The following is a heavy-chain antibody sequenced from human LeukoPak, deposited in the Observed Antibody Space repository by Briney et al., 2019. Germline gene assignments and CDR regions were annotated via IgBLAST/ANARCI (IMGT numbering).Heavy chain of an antibody. CDR1: GFTFSSYS. CDR3: ARALRYFDWLSTSPEYNWFDP. J-gene: IGHJ5*02. D-gene: IGHD3-9*01. V-gene: IGHV3-48*01. Sequence: GGSLRLSCAASGFTFSSYSMNWVRQAPGKGLEWVSYISSSSSTIYYADSVKGRFTISRDNAKNSLYLQMNSLRAEDAAVYYCARALRYFDWLSTSPEYNWFDPWGQGTLVTVSS. CDR2: ISSSSSTI.